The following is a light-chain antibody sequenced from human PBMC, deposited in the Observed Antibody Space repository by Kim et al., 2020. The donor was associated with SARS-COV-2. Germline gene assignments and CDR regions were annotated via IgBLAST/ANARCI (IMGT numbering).Light chain of an antibody. V-gene: IGKV1-17*01. J-gene: IGKJ5*01. CDR1: QDIRND. Sequence: ASVGARVTIPCRASQDIRNDLVWYQQNPGNAPKRLIYAASSLQSGVPSRFSGSGSGTEFTLTISSLQPEDFATYYCLQHNTYPITFGQGTRLEIK. CDR3: LQHNTYPIT. CDR2: AAS.